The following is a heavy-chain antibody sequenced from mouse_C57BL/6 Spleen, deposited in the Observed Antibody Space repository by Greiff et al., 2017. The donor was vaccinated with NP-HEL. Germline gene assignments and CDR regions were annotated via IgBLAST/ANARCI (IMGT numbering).Heavy chain of an antibody. V-gene: IGHV5-2*01. D-gene: IGHD1-1*01. CDR1: DYDFPSHD. CDR3: ARHEGSNPFAY. CDR2: INRDGGST. J-gene: IGHJ3*01. Sequence: EVQLVESGGGLVQPGESLKLSCESNDYDFPSHDMSWVRKTPEKRLELVAAINRDGGSTYYPATMERRFIISRDNTKKTLYLQMSSLRSEDTAVYYGARHEGSNPFAYWGQGTLVTVSA.